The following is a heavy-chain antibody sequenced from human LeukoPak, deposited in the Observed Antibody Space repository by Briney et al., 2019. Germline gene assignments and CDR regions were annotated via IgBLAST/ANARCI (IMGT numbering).Heavy chain of an antibody. CDR2: IYYSGST. J-gene: IGHJ4*02. Sequence: SETLSLTCTVSGGSISSYYWSWIRQPPGKGLEWIGYIYYSGSTNYNPSLKSRVTISVDTSKNQFSLKLSSVTAADTAVYYCARVDRTVTTFDYWGQGTPVTVSS. D-gene: IGHD4-17*01. CDR3: ARVDRTVTTFDY. V-gene: IGHV4-59*01. CDR1: GGSISSYY.